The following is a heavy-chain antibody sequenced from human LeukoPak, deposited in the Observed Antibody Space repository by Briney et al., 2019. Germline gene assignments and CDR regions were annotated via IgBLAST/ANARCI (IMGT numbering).Heavy chain of an antibody. Sequence: GGSPRLSCAASGFTFSSYEMNWVRQAPGKGLEWVSYISSSGSTIYYADSVKGRFTISRDNAKNSLYLQMNSLRAEDTAVYYCARDDTVIHFDYWGQGTLVTVSS. CDR1: GFTFSSYE. V-gene: IGHV3-48*03. CDR2: ISSSGSTI. D-gene: IGHD3-16*02. J-gene: IGHJ4*02. CDR3: ARDDTVIHFDY.